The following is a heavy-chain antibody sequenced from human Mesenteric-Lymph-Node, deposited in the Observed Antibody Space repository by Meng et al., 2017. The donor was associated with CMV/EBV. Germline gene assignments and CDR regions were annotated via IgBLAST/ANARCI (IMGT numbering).Heavy chain of an antibody. V-gene: IGHV1-69*05. Sequence: SVKVSCKASGGTFSSYAISWVRQAPGQGLEWMGGIIPIFGTANYAQKFQDRVTITTDESTSTAYMELSSLRSEDTAVYYCATRYCSSTSCLYYYYYGMDVWGQGTTVTVSS. CDR2: IIPIFGTA. J-gene: IGHJ6*02. CDR3: ATRYCSSTSCLYYYYYGMDV. CDR1: GGTFSSYA. D-gene: IGHD2-2*01.